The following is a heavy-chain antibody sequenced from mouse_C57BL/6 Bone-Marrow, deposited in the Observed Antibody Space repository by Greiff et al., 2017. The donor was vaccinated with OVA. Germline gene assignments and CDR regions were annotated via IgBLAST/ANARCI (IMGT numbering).Heavy chain of an antibody. CDR3: ARDVGSSGSAWFAY. V-gene: IGHV5-4*01. D-gene: IGHD3-2*02. CDR2: ISDGGSYT. Sequence: EVQVVESGGGLVKPGGSLKLSCAASGFTFSSYAMSWLRQTPEKRLEWVATISDGGSYTYYPDNVKGRFTISRANAKNNLYLQMSHLKSEDTAMYYCARDVGSSGSAWFAYWGQGTLVTVSA. J-gene: IGHJ3*01. CDR1: GFTFSSYA.